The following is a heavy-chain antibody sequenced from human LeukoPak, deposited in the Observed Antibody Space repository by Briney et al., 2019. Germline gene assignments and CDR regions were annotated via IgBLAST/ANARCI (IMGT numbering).Heavy chain of an antibody. CDR2: INHSGST. CDR1: GGSFSGYY. J-gene: IGHJ4*02. D-gene: IGHD1-26*01. CDR3: ARVPKGATDNYFDC. Sequence: SETLSLTCAVYGGSFSGYYWSWIRQPPGKGLEWVGEINHSGSTNYNPSLKSRVTISVDTSKNQFSLRLTPVTAADAAVYYCARVPKGATDNYFDCWGQGTLVTVSS. V-gene: IGHV4-34*01.